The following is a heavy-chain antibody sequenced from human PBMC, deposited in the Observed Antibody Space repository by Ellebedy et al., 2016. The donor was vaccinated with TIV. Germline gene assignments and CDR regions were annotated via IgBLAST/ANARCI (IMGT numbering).Heavy chain of an antibody. J-gene: IGHJ4*02. D-gene: IGHD6-13*01. CDR3: ARTSRGFEDFEY. CDR2: MYHSGSA. Sequence: SETLSLTXTVSGFSISSLYYTGWIRQSPDKGLEWIGSMYHSGSANYNPSLKSRVTISLDTYNNQFSLKLSSVTAADTAVYYCARTSRGFEDFEYWGPGTLVTVSS. V-gene: IGHV4-38-2*02. CDR1: GFSISSLYY.